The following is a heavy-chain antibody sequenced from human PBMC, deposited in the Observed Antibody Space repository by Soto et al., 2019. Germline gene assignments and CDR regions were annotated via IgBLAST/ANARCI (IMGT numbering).Heavy chain of an antibody. CDR3: AAAYSNSWHNFVY. D-gene: IGHD6-13*01. V-gene: IGHV3-30-3*01. CDR2: ISYDSSLK. J-gene: IGHJ4*02. CDR1: GFSFSDYA. Sequence: QVQLVESGGGMVQPGSSLRLSCAASGFSFSDYAMHWVRQAPGKELEWVTIISYDSSLKYNADSVKGRFTISRDNSKNILYLQMNSLRAEDMAVYYYAAAYSNSWHNFVYWGQGTLVTVSS.